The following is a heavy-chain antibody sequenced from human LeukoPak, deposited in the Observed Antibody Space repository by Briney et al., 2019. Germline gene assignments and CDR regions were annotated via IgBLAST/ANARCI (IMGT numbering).Heavy chain of an antibody. J-gene: IGHJ3*02. CDR1: GFIVSSNY. Sequence: PGGSLGLSCAGSGFIVSSNYMSWVRQAAGKGMEWVSVIYGSSRTYYADSVKGRFTISRDNSKNTVYLQMNSLRAEDTAVYYCARALHCSGGSCYLGVAFDIWGQGTKVTVSS. D-gene: IGHD2-15*01. CDR3: ARALHCSGGSCYLGVAFDI. CDR2: IYGSSRT. V-gene: IGHV3-66*01.